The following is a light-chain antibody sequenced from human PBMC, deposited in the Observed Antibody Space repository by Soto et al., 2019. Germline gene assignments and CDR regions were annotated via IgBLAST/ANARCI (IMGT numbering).Light chain of an antibody. CDR2: EVR. J-gene: IGLJ1*01. V-gene: IGLV2-14*01. CDR3: SSYTSSSTRI. Sequence: QSALTQPASVSGSPGQSITISCTGTSSDVGGYDYVSWYQQHPDKAPKLVIYEVRNRPSGISDRFYGSKSGNTAFLTISGLQAEDEAEYYCSSYTSSSTRIFGTGTKLTVL. CDR1: SSDVGGYDY.